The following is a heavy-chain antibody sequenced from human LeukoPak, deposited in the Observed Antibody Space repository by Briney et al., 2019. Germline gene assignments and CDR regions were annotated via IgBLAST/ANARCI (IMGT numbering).Heavy chain of an antibody. D-gene: IGHD6-6*01. CDR3: ARDVRPDY. V-gene: IGHV3-7*04. J-gene: IGHJ4*02. CDR2: IKQDGTEK. CDR1: GFTFSSYR. Sequence: PGGSLRLSCAASGFTFSSYRMSWVRQAPGEGLEWVANIKQDGTEKYYMDSVKGRFSISRDNAENSLYLQMNALRAEDTAVYYCARDVRPDYWGQGTLVTVSS.